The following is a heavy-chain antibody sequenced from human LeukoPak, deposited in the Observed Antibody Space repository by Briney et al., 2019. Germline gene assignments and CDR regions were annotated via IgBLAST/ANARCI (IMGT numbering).Heavy chain of an antibody. CDR2: IDPSDSYT. CDR3: ARRTIPAAPLGYDY. V-gene: IGHV5-10-1*01. J-gene: IGHJ4*02. D-gene: IGHD2-2*01. CDR1: GYSFTSYW. Sequence: GESLKIFCKGSGYSFTSYWISWVRQMPGKGLEWMGRIDPSDSYTNYSPSFQGHVTISADKSISTAYLQWSSLKASDTAMYYCARRTIPAAPLGYDYWGQGTLVTVSS.